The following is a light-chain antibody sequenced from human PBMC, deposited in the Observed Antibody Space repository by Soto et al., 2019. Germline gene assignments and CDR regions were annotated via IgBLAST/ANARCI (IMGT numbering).Light chain of an antibody. CDR1: QRVSSSY. CDR3: QQYGTSPPWT. V-gene: IGKV3-20*01. CDR2: AAS. J-gene: IGKJ1*01. Sequence: EIVLTQSPGTLSLSPGERATLSCRASQRVSSSYLAWYQQKVGQAPRLLIYAASSRATGVPDRFGGSGSGTDFTLAISSLEPEDFAVYYCQQYGTSPPWTFGQGTKVEV.